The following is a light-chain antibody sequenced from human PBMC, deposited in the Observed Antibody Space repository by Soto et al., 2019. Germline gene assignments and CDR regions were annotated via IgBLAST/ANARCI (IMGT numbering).Light chain of an antibody. CDR3: QQYDNSPWT. V-gene: IGKV3-20*01. J-gene: IGKJ1*01. CDR1: QSVSSSY. CDR2: GAS. Sequence: EIVLTQSPGTLSLSPGEGATLSYRASQSVSSSYLAWYQQKPGQAPRLLIYGASSRATGIPDRFSGGGSGTDFTLTISRLEPEDFAVYSCQQYDNSPWTFGQGTKVEIK.